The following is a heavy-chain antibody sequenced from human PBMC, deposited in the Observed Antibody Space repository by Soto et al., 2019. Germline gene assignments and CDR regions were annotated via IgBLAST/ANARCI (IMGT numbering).Heavy chain of an antibody. CDR1: GFTFSSYW. V-gene: IGHV3-7*01. CDR3: ARSSIAAPRNWFDP. CDR2: IKQDGSEK. D-gene: IGHD6-6*01. Sequence: PGGSLRLSCAASGFTFSSYWMSWVRQAPGKGLEWVANIKQDGSEKYYVDSVKGRFTISRDNAKNSLYLQMNSLRAEDTAVYYCARSSIAAPRNWFDPWGQGTLVTVSS. J-gene: IGHJ5*02.